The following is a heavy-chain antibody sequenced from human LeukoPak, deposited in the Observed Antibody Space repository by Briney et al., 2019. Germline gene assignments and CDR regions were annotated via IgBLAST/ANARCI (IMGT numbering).Heavy chain of an antibody. CDR3: TRLDDFLTGFDC. CDR2: IDRPAKSYAT. D-gene: IGHD3-9*01. Sequence: PGGSLKLSCAASGFTLSDSAIHWVRQASGKGLEWVGLIDRPAKSYATAYGASVGGRFTISRDDSKNTAYLQMDSLKTEDTAVYYCTRLDDFLTGFDCWGQGTLVTVSS. CDR1: GFTLSDSA. V-gene: IGHV3-73*01. J-gene: IGHJ4*02.